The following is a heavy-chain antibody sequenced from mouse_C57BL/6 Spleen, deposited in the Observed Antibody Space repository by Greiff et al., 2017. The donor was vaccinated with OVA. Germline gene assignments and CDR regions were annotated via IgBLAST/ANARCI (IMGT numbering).Heavy chain of an antibody. Sequence: VQLKESGPELVKPGASVKISCKASGYSFTDYNMNWVKQSNGKSLEWIGVINPNYGTTSYNQKFKGKATLTVDQSSSTAYMQLNSLTSEDSAVYYCARETTVAHYYAMDYWGQGTSVTVSS. V-gene: IGHV1-39*01. CDR3: ARETTVAHYYAMDY. CDR2: INPNYGTT. J-gene: IGHJ4*01. D-gene: IGHD1-1*01. CDR1: GYSFTDYN.